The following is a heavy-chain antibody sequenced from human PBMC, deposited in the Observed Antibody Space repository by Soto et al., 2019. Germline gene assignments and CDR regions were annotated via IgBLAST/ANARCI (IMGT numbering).Heavy chain of an antibody. CDR1: GATFSSYA. J-gene: IGHJ4*02. CDR2: IAPTVDTS. D-gene: IGHD5-12*01. V-gene: IGHV1-69*14. Sequence: QVQWVQSGAEVRQPASSVKVSCKTSGATFSSYAITWVRQAPGQGLEWMGGIAPTVDTSTYAQKFQGRVTITADKFTNTVYMELSSLRSDDTAVYYCVRVVAIPGYPDNWGQGTMVTVSS. CDR3: VRVVAIPGYPDN.